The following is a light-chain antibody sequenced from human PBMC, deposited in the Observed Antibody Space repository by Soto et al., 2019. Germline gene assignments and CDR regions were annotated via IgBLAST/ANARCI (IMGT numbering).Light chain of an antibody. J-gene: IGKJ4*01. CDR2: AAV. V-gene: IGKV1-9*01. Sequence: DIHLTQSPSLLSASVGDRVTFTSRASKGISQYVAWYQQKPGKAPKLLIYAAVVLQGGIPSRFSGSGSATEFILTISGLQPEDFATYYCQQVNYYPFTFGGGTRVEIK. CDR1: KGISQY. CDR3: QQVNYYPFT.